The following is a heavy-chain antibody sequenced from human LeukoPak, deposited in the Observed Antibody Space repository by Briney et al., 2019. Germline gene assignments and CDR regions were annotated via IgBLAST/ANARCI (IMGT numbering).Heavy chain of an antibody. D-gene: IGHD6-6*01. J-gene: IGHJ5*02. CDR3: ASLKEGGAAHWFDP. CDR1: GGSFSGYY. V-gene: IGHV4-34*01. CDR2: INHSGST. Sequence: PSETLSLTCAVYGGSFSGYYWSWIRQPPGKGLEWIGEINHSGSTNYNPSLKSRVTISVDTSKNQFSLKLSSVTAADTAMYYCASLKEGGAAHWFDPWGQGTLVTVSS.